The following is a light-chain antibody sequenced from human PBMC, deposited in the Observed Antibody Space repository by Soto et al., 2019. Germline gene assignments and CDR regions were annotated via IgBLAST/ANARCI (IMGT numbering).Light chain of an antibody. CDR3: QSYDSSLSGSMV. J-gene: IGLJ2*01. CDR1: SSNIGAGYD. Sequence: QSVLTQPPSVSGAPGQRVTISCTGSSSNIGAGYDVHWYQQLPGTAPKLLIYGISNRPSGVPDRFSGSKSGTSASLAITGLQAEDEADYYCQSYDSSLSGSMVFGGGTKLTVL. CDR2: GIS. V-gene: IGLV1-40*01.